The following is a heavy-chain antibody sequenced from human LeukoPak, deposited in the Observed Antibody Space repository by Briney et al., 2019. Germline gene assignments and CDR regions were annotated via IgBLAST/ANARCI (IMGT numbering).Heavy chain of an antibody. D-gene: IGHD2-21*02. CDR3: ARDVVVATANDWFDP. Sequence: PGGSLRLSCAASGFTFSNYGMHWVRQAPGKGLEWVSSISSRSTYIYYAASVKGRVTISRDNAKNSLYLQMNSLRDEDTAVYYCARDVVVATANDWFDPWGQGILVTVSS. CDR2: ISSRSTYI. V-gene: IGHV3-21*01. CDR1: GFTFSNYG. J-gene: IGHJ5*02.